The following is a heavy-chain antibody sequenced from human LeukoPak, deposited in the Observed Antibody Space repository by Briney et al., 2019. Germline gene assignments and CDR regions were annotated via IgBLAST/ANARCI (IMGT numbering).Heavy chain of an antibody. D-gene: IGHD6-6*01. J-gene: IGHJ4*02. Sequence: GGSLRLSCAASGYSFNNYAMFWVRQAPGKGLEWVSTICCPNDDTYYADSVKGRSTISRDNSKNTLWLQMNSLRAEDTAVYYCAKGGSVPARLIASEWGQGNMVTVSS. CDR1: GYSFNNYA. CDR2: ICCPNDDT. CDR3: AKGGSVPARLIASE. V-gene: IGHV3-23*01.